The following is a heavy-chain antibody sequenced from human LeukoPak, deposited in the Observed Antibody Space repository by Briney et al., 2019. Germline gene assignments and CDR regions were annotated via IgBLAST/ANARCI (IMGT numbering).Heavy chain of an antibody. CDR1: GYTFTGYY. D-gene: IGHD3-10*01. CDR3: ARRSMVQHLDV. V-gene: IGHV7-4-1*02. CDR2: INTNTGNP. Sequence: GASVKVSCKASGYTFTGYYMHWVRQAPGQGLEWMGWINTNTGNPTYAQGFTGRFVFSLDSSVSTAYLQISSLKAEDTAMYYCARRSMVQHLDVWGKGTTVTVSS. J-gene: IGHJ6*04.